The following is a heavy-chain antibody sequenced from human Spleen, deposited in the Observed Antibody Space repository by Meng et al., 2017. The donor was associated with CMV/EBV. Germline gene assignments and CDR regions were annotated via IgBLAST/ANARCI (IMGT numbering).Heavy chain of an antibody. V-gene: IGHV4-34*12. Sequence: SETLSLTCAVYGGSFSGYYWSWIRQPPGKGLEWIGEIIHSGSTNYNPSLKSRVTISVDTSKNQFSLKLSSVTAADTAVYYCARVPMTIIRPKNWFDPWGQGTLVTVSS. J-gene: IGHJ5*02. CDR3: ARVPMTIIRPKNWFDP. CDR2: IIHSGST. D-gene: IGHD4/OR15-4a*01. CDR1: GGSFSGYY.